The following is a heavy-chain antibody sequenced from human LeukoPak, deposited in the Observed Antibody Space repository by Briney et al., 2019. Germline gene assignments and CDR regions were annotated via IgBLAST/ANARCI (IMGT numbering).Heavy chain of an antibody. CDR3: AKDTTYYYDSSGYYSTDYFDY. CDR1: GFTFSSYA. CDR2: ISGSGGST. V-gene: IGHV3-23*01. Sequence: GGSLRLSCAASGFTFSSYAMSWVRQAPGKGLEWVSAISGSGGSTYYADSVKGRFTISRDNSKNTLYLQMNSLRAEDTAVYYCAKDTTYYYDSSGYYSTDYFDYWSQGTLVTVSS. D-gene: IGHD3-22*01. J-gene: IGHJ4*02.